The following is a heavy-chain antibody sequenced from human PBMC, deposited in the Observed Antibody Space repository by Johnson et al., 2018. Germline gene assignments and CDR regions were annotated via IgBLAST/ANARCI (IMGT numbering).Heavy chain of an antibody. Sequence: VQLVESGGGLVQPGGSLRLSCAASGFSFSSYWMSWVRQAPGKGLEWVANIKDDGSEKYYVDSVKGLVTISRDNAKNSLYLQMNSLRVEDTAVYDCGGGRGMGVWGQGTTVTVSS. J-gene: IGHJ6*02. CDR3: GGGRGMGV. V-gene: IGHV3-7*01. CDR2: IKDDGSEK. CDR1: GFSFSSYW.